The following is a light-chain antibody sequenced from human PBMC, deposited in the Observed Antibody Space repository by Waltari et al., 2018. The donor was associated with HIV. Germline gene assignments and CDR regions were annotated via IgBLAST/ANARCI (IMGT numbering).Light chain of an antibody. Sequence: QSVLTPPPSASGTPGPRVTISCSGSSPQLGSATVCWYQHLPGTAPKLLIYKNIQRPSGVPDRFSGSKSGASAYLAISGLRSEDEADYYCTGWDASLSEYVFGPGTRVTV. J-gene: IGLJ1*01. V-gene: IGLV1-47*01. CDR1: SPQLGSAT. CDR3: TGWDASLSEYV. CDR2: KNI.